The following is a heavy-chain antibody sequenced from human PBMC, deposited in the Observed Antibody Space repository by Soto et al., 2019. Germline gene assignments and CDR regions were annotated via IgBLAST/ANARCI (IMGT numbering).Heavy chain of an antibody. CDR2: ISYDGSNK. CDR3: ARVLPAAMYYYYGMDV. Sequence: QVQLVESGGGVVQPGRSLRLFCAASGFTFSTYGMHWVRQAPGKGLEWVAVISYDGSNKYYADSVKGRFTISRDNSKNTLYLQMNSLRAEDTAVYYCARVLPAAMYYYYGMDVWGQGTTVTVSS. CDR1: GFTFSTYG. V-gene: IGHV3-30*03. J-gene: IGHJ6*02. D-gene: IGHD2-2*01.